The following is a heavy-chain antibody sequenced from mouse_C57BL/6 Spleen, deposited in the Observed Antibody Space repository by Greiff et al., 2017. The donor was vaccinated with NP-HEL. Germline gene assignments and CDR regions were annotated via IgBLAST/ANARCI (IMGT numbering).Heavy chain of an antibody. V-gene: IGHV1-82*01. Sequence: VQLQQSGPELVKPGASVKISCKASGYAFSSSWMNWVKQRPGKGLEWIGRIYPGDGDTNYNGKFKGKATLTADTSSSTAYMQLSSLTSEDSAVYFCARSPLYYDYDDYYAMDYWGQGTSVTVSS. CDR3: ARSPLYYDYDDYYAMDY. J-gene: IGHJ4*01. CDR1: GYAFSSSW. CDR2: IYPGDGDT. D-gene: IGHD2-4*01.